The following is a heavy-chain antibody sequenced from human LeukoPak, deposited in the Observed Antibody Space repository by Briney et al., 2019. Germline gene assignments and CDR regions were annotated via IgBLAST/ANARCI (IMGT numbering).Heavy chain of an antibody. CDR2: ISSSSSYI. V-gene: IGHV3-21*01. CDR1: GFTFSSYS. Sequence: GGSLRLSCAASGFTFSSYSMNWVRQAPGKGLEWVSSISSSSSYIYYADSVKGRFTISRDNAKNSLYLQTNSLRAEDTAVYYCARELPPHVYFDYWGQGTLVTVSS. J-gene: IGHJ4*02. CDR3: ARELPPHVYFDY.